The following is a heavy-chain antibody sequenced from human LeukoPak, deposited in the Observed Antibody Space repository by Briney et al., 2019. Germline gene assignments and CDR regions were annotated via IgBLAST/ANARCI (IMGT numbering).Heavy chain of an antibody. J-gene: IGHJ4*02. CDR1: GFTFSSCS. CDR2: ISSSSSYI. CDR3: ARDHLEQWLVLPYKN. D-gene: IGHD6-19*01. Sequence: GGSLRLSCAASGFTFSSCSMNWVRQAPGKGLECVSSISSSSSYIYYADSLKGRFTISRDNAKNSLYLQMNSLRAEDTAVYYCARDHLEQWLVLPYKNWGQGTLVSVSS. V-gene: IGHV3-21*01.